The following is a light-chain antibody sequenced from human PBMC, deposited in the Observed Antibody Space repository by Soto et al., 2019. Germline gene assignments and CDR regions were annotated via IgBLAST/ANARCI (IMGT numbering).Light chain of an antibody. J-gene: IGKJ5*01. CDR3: QQFAAYPIT. CDR1: QGINTY. Sequence: DIQMTQSPPSLSASVGDTVTITCRASQGINTYLVWFQQKPGRAPKSLIYDASSLHSGVPSRFSGSGSGTDFTLIISSLQPEDFATYYCQQFAAYPITFGQGTRLEI. CDR2: DAS. V-gene: IGKV1-16*01.